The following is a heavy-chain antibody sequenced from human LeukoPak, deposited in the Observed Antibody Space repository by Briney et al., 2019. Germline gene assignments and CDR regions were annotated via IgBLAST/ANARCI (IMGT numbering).Heavy chain of an antibody. J-gene: IGHJ5*01. D-gene: IGHD2-2*01. Sequence: ESLKISCNASGDTFATDWIGCVRRLPGKGLECMGVIYPGDSRTRYSPSFQGQVTISVDKSTATAYLQWSSLKASDSAMYYCARRKFTSPWSDSWGQGTLVTVSS. CDR1: GDTFATDW. CDR2: IYPGDSRT. CDR3: ARRKFTSPWSDS. V-gene: IGHV5-51*01.